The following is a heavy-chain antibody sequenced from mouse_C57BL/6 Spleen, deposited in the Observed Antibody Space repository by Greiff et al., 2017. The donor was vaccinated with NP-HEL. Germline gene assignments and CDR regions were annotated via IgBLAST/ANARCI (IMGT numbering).Heavy chain of an antibody. CDR1: GYSITSGYY. D-gene: IGHD2-4*01. Sequence: EESGPGLVKPSQSLSLTCSVTGYSITSGYYWNWIRQFPGNKLEWMGYISYDGSNNYNPSLKNRISITRDTSKNQFFLKLNSVTTEDTATYYCARGGSYDYDGAWFAYWGQGTLVTVSA. CDR3: ARGGSYDYDGAWFAY. CDR2: ISYDGSN. V-gene: IGHV3-6*01. J-gene: IGHJ3*01.